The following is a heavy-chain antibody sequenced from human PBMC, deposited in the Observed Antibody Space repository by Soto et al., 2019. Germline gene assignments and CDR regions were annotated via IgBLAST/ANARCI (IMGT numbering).Heavy chain of an antibody. V-gene: IGHV6-1*01. CDR1: GDSVSSNSAA. CDR3: ARDIAYSGYDNYYYYYMDV. J-gene: IGHJ6*03. Sequence: SQTLSLTCAISGDSVSSNSAAWNWIRQSPSRGLEWLGRTYYRSKWYNDYAVSVKSRITINPDTSKNQFSLQLNSVTPEDTAVYYCARDIAYSGYDNYYYYYMDVLGNGTTVTVSS. D-gene: IGHD5-12*01. CDR2: TYYRSKWYN.